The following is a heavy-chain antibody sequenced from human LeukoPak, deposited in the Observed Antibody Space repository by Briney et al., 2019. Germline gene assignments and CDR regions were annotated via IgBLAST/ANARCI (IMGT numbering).Heavy chain of an antibody. Sequence: PGGSLRLSCAASGFSFGSYAMHWVRQAPGKGLEWVAVISYDGGNKHYAEYVKGRFTISRDKSKNTLDLQMTSLRPEDTAVYYCARDALGSAWPGPFDYWGQGTLVTVSS. CDR3: ARDALGSAWPGPFDY. CDR2: ISYDGGNK. CDR1: GFSFGSYA. D-gene: IGHD6-19*01. J-gene: IGHJ4*02. V-gene: IGHV3-30-3*01.